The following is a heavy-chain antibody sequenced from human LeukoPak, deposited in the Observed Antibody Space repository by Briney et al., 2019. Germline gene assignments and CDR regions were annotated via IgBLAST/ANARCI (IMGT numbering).Heavy chain of an antibody. CDR2: IIPIFGTA. CDR3: ASGKRFLEWLPHYYYMDV. D-gene: IGHD3-3*01. CDR1: GGTFSSYA. V-gene: IGHV1-69*01. J-gene: IGHJ6*03. Sequence: ASVKVSCKASGGTFSSYAISLVRQAPGQGLEWMGGIIPIFGTANYAQKFQGRVTITADESTSTAYMELSSLRSEDTAVYYCASGKRFLEWLPHYYYMDVWCKGTTVTVSS.